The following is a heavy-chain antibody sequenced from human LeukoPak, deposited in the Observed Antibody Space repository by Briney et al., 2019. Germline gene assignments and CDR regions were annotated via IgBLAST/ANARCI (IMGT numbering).Heavy chain of an antibody. D-gene: IGHD1-26*01. Sequence: PSETLSLTCAVARDSISSDYHWGWIRQPPGKGLEWIGSIYHSGSSYNNPSLKSRGIILVDTSKNQFSLKLSSVTAADTAVSYCAREVRGGGGTQINYWGKGTLVTVSS. CDR2: IYHSGSS. CDR3: AREVRGGGGTQINY. J-gene: IGHJ4*02. V-gene: IGHV4-38-2*02. CDR1: RDSISSDYH.